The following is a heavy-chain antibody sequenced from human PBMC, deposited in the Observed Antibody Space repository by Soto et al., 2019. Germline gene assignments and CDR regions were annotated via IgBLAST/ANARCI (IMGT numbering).Heavy chain of an antibody. CDR1: GFTFSSYA. Sequence: RLSCAASGFTFSSYAMSWVRQAPGRGLEWVSAISGSGGSTYYADSVKGRFTISRDNSKNTLYLQMNSLRAEDTAVYYCAKDRCITMDRGVLRAFAPWGQGXLVTVYS. V-gene: IGHV3-23*01. J-gene: IGHJ5*01. CDR3: AKDRCITMDRGVLRAFAP. D-gene: IGHD3-10*01. CDR2: ISGSGGST.